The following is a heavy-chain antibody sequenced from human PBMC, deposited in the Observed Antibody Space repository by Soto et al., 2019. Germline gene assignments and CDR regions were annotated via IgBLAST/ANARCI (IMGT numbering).Heavy chain of an antibody. J-gene: IGHJ5*01. V-gene: IGHV5-10-1*01. Sequence: GDALKVSGKASGYNFTAFWIHWVRQMPGRGLEWLGKIDPTDSYTNYSPSFEGHVTISTDNSISTAYLQWSSLRASDTALYFCARVYKTWFASWAQGTMVTVSS. CDR3: ARVYKTWFAS. CDR1: GYNFTAFW. CDR2: IDPTDSYT. D-gene: IGHD1-1*01.